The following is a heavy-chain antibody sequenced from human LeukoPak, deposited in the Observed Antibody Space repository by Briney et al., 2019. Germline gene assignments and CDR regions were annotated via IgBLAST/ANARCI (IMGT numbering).Heavy chain of an antibody. CDR3: TKWGDYDGSTGYYDSDY. V-gene: IGHV3-48*03. Sequence: GGSLRLSCAASGFTFSSYEMNWVRQAPGKGLEWVSYISSSGSTIYYADSVKGRFTISRDNAKNSLYLQMNSLRAEDTALYYCTKWGDYDGSTGYYDSDYWGQGTLVTVSS. D-gene: IGHD3-9*01. CDR2: ISSSGSTI. CDR1: GFTFSSYE. J-gene: IGHJ4*02.